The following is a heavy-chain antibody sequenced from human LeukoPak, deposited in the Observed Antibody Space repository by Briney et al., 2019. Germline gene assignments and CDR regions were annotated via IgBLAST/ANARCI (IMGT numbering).Heavy chain of an antibody. V-gene: IGHV3-74*01. J-gene: IGHJ4*02. CDR1: GFTVSSNY. Sequence: AGGSLRLSCAASGFTVSSNYMSWVRQAPGKGLMWVSRLKSDGSSTGYAGSVKGRFTISRDYAKNTLYLQMNSLRVEDTAVYYCAGTKYIGAAIDYWGQGTLVTVSS. CDR3: AGTKYIGAAIDY. CDR2: LKSDGSST. D-gene: IGHD3-16*01.